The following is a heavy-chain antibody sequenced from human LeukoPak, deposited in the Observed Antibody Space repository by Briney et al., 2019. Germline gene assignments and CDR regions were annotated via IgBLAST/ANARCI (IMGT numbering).Heavy chain of an antibody. D-gene: IGHD1-26*01. CDR2: INPSGGTT. V-gene: IGHV1-46*01. CDR3: ARDNSVGDYAWWFDP. Sequence: ASVKVSCKASGYTFTSYYMHWVRQAPGQGLEWMGLINPSGGTTRYAQKFQGRVTMTRDLSTSTDYMELSSLRSDDTAVYFCARDNSVGDYAWWFDPWGQGTLVTVSS. CDR1: GYTFTSYY. J-gene: IGHJ5*02.